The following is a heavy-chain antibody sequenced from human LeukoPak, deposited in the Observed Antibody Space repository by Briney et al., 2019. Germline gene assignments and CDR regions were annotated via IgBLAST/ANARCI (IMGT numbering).Heavy chain of an antibody. J-gene: IGHJ4*02. V-gene: IGHV4-59*01. CDR2: IYYSGST. CDR3: AREPRSPGGRGRPFDF. D-gene: IGHD2-15*01. Sequence: PSETLSLTCTVSGSSISSYYWSWIRQPPGKGLEWIGCIYYSGSTNYNPSLKSRVTISVDTSKNQFSLKLSSVTAADTAVYYCAREPRSPGGRGRPFDFWGQGTLVTVSS. CDR1: GSSISSYY.